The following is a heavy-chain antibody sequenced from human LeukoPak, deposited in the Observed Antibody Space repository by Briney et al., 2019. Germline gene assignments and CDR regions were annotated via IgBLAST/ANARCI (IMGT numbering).Heavy chain of an antibody. CDR2: IRYGGTNE. CDR1: GFTFSSFG. CDR3: ARDQHYDVLTAFGLDV. J-gene: IGHJ6*02. D-gene: IGHD3-9*01. V-gene: IGHV3-30*02. Sequence: GGSLRLSCAASGFTFSSFGMHWVRQAPGKGLEWVAFIRYGGTNEYYADSVKGRFTISRDNSKNTLSLLMNGLGVEDTAVYYCARDQHYDVLTAFGLDVWGQGTTVTVSS.